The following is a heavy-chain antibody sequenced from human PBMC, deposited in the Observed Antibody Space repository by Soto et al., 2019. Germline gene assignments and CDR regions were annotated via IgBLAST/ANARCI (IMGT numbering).Heavy chain of an antibody. CDR3: ARGSSGYDEYYFDY. V-gene: IGHV4-30-4*01. D-gene: IGHD3-22*01. Sequence: ASETLSLTCTVSGGSISSGDYYWSWIRQPPGKGLEWIGYIYYSGSTYYNPSLKSRVTISVDTSKNQFSLKLSSVTAADTAVYYCARGSSGYDEYYFDYWGQGTLVTVSS. CDR2: IYYSGST. J-gene: IGHJ4*02. CDR1: GGSISSGDYY.